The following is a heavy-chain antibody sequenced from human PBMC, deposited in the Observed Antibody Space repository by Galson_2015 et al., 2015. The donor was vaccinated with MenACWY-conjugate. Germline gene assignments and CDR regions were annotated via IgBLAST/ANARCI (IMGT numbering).Heavy chain of an antibody. J-gene: IGHJ4*02. CDR3: ARDLQWAFDC. CDR1: GFTFNTYS. V-gene: IGHV3-48*04. D-gene: IGHD5-24*01. CDR2: INSRSSSI. Sequence: SLRLSCAASGFTFNTYSINWVRQAPGKGQEWISYINSRSSSISYAGSAKGRFTISRDNAKNSLYLQMNSLRAEDTAVYYCARDLQWAFDCWGQGTLLTVSS.